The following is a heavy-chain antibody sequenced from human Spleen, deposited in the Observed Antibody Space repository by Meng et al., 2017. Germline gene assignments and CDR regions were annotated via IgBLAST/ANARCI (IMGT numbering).Heavy chain of an antibody. V-gene: IGHV4-34*01. J-gene: IGHJ4*02. CDR1: GGSFSGYY. CDR3: ARYYPSGDYFDY. D-gene: IGHD3-10*01. Sequence: SETLSLTCAVYGGSFSGYYWSWIRQPPGKGLEWIGEINHSGSTNYNPSLKSRVTISVDTSKNQFSLKLSSVTAADTAVYYCARYYPSGDYFDYWGQGTLVTVSS. CDR2: INHSGST.